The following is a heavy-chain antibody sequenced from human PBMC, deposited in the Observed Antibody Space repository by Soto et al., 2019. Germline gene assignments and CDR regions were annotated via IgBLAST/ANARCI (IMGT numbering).Heavy chain of an antibody. J-gene: IGHJ4*02. CDR1: GGSISSYY. CDR2: IYNSGST. CDR3: ARTDSGSYGDHFDS. Sequence: SETLSLTCTVSGGSISSYYWSWIRQPPGKGLEWIGYIYNSGSTNYNPSLKSRVTISVDTSKNQFSLKLSSVTAADTAVYYCARTDSGSYGDHFDSWGQGALVTVS. D-gene: IGHD1-26*01. V-gene: IGHV4-59*01.